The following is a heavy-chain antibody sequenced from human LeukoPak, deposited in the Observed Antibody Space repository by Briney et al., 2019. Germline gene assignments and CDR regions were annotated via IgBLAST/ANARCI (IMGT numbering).Heavy chain of an antibody. CDR1: GARFTSYW. Sequence: GGSLQISGQCSGARFTSYWIGGGRPLSGKGRERMGIIYTGECETINSPSFQGQVTISAYKSISTAYLQWSSLKASDTATYYCARIRYDSSGYYYRSWGQGTLVTVSS. D-gene: IGHD3-22*01. CDR3: ARIRYDSSGYYYRS. J-gene: IGHJ4*02. CDR2: IYTGECET. V-gene: IGHV5-51*01.